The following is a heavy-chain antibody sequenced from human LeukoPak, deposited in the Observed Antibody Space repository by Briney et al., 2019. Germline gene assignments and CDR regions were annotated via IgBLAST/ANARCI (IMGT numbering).Heavy chain of an antibody. J-gene: IGHJ4*02. CDR2: IHYSGAT. V-gene: IGHV4-59*08. CDR3: ARHLPAGTYPLDY. Sequence: SETLSLTCTVAGASIYNYYWSLIRQPPGKGLEWIAFIHYSGATKYNPSLNSRVTISLATSTNQFSLKLNSVTAADTALYYCARHLPAGTYPLDYWGQGTLVTVSS. D-gene: IGHD1-26*01. CDR1: GASIYNYY.